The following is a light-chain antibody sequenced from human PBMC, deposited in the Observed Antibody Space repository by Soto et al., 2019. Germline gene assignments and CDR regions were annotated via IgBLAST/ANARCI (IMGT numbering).Light chain of an antibody. J-gene: IGLJ2*01. CDR1: NSDVGSSNY. V-gene: IGLV2-14*01. Sequence: QSALTQPASVSGSPGQSITISCTGTNSDVGSSNYVSWYQQHPDRAPELLIYEVSNRPSGISERFSGSKFRNTDSLTISGLQAGDEGFYFCASYTTFNTLVFCGGTKLTVL. CDR3: ASYTTFNTLV. CDR2: EVS.